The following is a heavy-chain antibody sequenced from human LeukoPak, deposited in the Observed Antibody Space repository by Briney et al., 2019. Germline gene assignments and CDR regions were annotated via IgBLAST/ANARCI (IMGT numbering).Heavy chain of an antibody. Sequence: GGSLRLSCAASGFTFSSYAMHWVRQAPGKGLEWVAVISYDGSNKYYADSVKGRFTISRDNSKNTLYLQMNSLTTEDTAVYYCARSWGIRGVIFSPPARNMDVWGKGTTVIVSS. D-gene: IGHD3-10*01. CDR1: GFTFSSYA. CDR2: ISYDGSNK. J-gene: IGHJ6*03. V-gene: IGHV3-30*04. CDR3: ARSWGIRGVIFSPPARNMDV.